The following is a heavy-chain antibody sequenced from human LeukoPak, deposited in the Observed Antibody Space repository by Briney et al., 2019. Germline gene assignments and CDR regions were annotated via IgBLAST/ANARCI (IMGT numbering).Heavy chain of an antibody. Sequence: SVKVSCKASGGTFSSYAISWVRQAPGQGLEWMGGIIPIFGTANYAQKFQGRVTITTDESTSTAYMELSSLRSEDTAVYYCARGYCSSTSCYQVDAFDIWGQGTVVTVSS. CDR3: ARGYCSSTSCYQVDAFDI. CDR1: GGTFSSYA. CDR2: IIPIFGTA. V-gene: IGHV1-69*05. J-gene: IGHJ3*02. D-gene: IGHD2-2*01.